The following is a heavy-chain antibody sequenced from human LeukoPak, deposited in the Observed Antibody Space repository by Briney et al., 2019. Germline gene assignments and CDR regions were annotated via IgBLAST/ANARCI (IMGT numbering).Heavy chain of an antibody. D-gene: IGHD1-26*01. CDR2: INWNGGSI. CDR3: ARDLERGSYWGDAFDI. V-gene: IGHV3-20*04. CDR1: GFIFDDYG. Sequence: AGGSLRLSCAASGFIFDDYGMSWVRQAPGKGLQWVSGINWNGGSINYADSVKGRFTISRDNAKNSLYLQMNSLRAEDTAFYYCARDLERGSYWGDAFDIWGQGTMVTVSS. J-gene: IGHJ3*02.